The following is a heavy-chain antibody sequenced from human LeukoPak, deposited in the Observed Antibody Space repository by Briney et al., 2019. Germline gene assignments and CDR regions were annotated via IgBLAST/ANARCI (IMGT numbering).Heavy chain of an antibody. Sequence: GASVKVSCKASGYTFTGYYMHWVRQAPGQGLEWMGWINPNSGGTNYAQKFQGRVTMTRDTSISTAYMELSRLRSDDTAVYYCARLYCSSTSCYTRTYNWFDPWGQGTLVTVSS. CDR2: INPNSGGT. CDR1: GYTFTGYY. D-gene: IGHD2-2*02. V-gene: IGHV1-2*02. CDR3: ARLYCSSTSCYTRTYNWFDP. J-gene: IGHJ5*02.